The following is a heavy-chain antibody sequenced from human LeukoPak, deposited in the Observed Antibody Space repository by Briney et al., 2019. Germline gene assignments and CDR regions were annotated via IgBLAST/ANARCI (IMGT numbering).Heavy chain of an antibody. CDR1: GDTLTELS. CDR2: FDPEHGEM. J-gene: IGHJ4*02. V-gene: IGHV1-24*01. D-gene: IGHD3-9*01. Sequence: ASVKVSCRVSGDTLTELSTHWVRQAPGKGLEWMGGFDPEHGEMIYAQKLQGRVTMTEDRSTDTAYMELSSLRSEDTAVYYCATGGPWDLLKYWGQGTLVTVSS. CDR3: ATGGPWDLLKY.